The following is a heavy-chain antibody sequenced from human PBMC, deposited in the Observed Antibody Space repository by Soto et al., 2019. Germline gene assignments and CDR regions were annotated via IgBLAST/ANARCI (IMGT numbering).Heavy chain of an antibody. CDR1: GFTFSSYS. CDR2: ISSNSGYI. CDR3: AKAASTMVRGAIPFYA. D-gene: IGHD3-10*01. Sequence: PWGSLRLSCAASGFTFSSYSMNWVRQAPGKGLEWVSGISSNSGYIGYADSVKGRFTIPRDNAKNSLCLQMNSLRAEDTALYYCAKAASTMVRGAIPFYAWGQGTLVTVSS. V-gene: IGHV3-21*04. J-gene: IGHJ5*02.